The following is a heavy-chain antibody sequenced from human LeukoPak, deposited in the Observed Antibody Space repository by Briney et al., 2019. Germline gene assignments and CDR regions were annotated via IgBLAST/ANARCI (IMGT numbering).Heavy chain of an antibody. J-gene: IGHJ3*02. D-gene: IGHD1-1*01. CDR2: INPNSGGT. CDR3: ARAPRNWNPRAFDI. Sequence: ASVKVSCKASGYTFTSYYMHWVRQAPGQGLEWMGWINPNSGGTNYAQKFQGRVTMTRDTSISTAYMELSRLRSDDTAVYYCARAPRNWNPRAFDIWGQGTMVTVSS. V-gene: IGHV1-2*02. CDR1: GYTFTSYY.